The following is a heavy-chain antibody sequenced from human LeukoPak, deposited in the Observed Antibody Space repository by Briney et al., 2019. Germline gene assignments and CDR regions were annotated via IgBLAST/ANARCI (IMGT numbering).Heavy chain of an antibody. J-gene: IGHJ2*01. Sequence: GDPLRLSCEASGFTLCQYRLLCLPHAPGKGVEWVAFISSEGSGRFHAASVKNRFSISKDDSKHTLYPQMNSLRAEATALYYCVESGNTAGSYSYFDLWGRGTLVTVSS. CDR3: VESGNTAGSYSYFDL. CDR2: ISSEGSGR. CDR1: GFTLCQYR. V-gene: IGHV3-30*02. D-gene: IGHD3-10*01.